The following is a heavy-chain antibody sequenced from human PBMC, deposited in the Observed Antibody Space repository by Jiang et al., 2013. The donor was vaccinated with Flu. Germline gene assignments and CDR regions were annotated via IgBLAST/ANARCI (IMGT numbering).Heavy chain of an antibody. J-gene: IGHJ4*02. CDR3: ARHSRRIAAAAYYFDY. V-gene: IGHV4-59*08. CDR1: GGSISSYY. Sequence: VKPSQTLSLTCTVSGGSISSYYWSWIRQPPGKGLEWIGYIYYSGSTNYNPSLKSRVTISVDTSKNQISLKLSSVTAADTAVYYCARHSRRIAAAAYYFDYWGQGTLVTVSS. D-gene: IGHD6-13*01. CDR2: IYYSGST.